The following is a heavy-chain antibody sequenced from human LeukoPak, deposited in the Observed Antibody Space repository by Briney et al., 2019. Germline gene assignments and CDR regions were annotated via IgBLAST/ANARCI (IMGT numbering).Heavy chain of an antibody. CDR2: ISSSGSTI. Sequence: GGSLRLSCAASGFTFSDYYMTWIRQAPGKGLEWVSYISSSGSTIYYADSVKGRLTISRDNAKNSLYLQMNSLRAEDTAVYYCARDGGANTAMVFLNHFDYWGQGTLVTVSS. CDR3: ARDGGANTAMVFLNHFDY. V-gene: IGHV3-11*01. J-gene: IGHJ4*02. CDR1: GFTFSDYY. D-gene: IGHD5-18*01.